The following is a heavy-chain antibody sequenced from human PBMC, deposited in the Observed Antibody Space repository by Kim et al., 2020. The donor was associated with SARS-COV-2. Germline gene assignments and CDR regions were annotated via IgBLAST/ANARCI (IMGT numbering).Heavy chain of an antibody. Sequence: GGSLRLSCAASGFTVSSNYMSWVRQAPGKGLEWVSVIYSGGSTYYADSVKGRFTITRHNSKNTLYLQMNSLRAEDTAVYYCARGDGGEEYYYYYYGMDVWGQGTTVTVSS. CDR1: GFTVSSNY. CDR3: ARGDGGEEYYYYYYGMDV. V-gene: IGHV3-53*04. CDR2: IYSGGST. D-gene: IGHD2-21*01. J-gene: IGHJ6*02.